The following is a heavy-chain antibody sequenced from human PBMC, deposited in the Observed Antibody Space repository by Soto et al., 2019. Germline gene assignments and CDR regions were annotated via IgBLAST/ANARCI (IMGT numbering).Heavy chain of an antibody. D-gene: IGHD6-19*01. V-gene: IGHV4-34*01. CDR1: GDSFSGFY. Sequence: QVQLKQWGAGLLKPSETLSRTCAVYGDSFSGFYWSWIRQSPGKGLEWIGEINQSGGTNYNPSLKSRVTISIDTYKNQFSMKLRSVTAADTAVYYCARGIAVAGRSGWFDPWGQGTLVTVSS. CDR2: INQSGGT. CDR3: ARGIAVAGRSGWFDP. J-gene: IGHJ5*02.